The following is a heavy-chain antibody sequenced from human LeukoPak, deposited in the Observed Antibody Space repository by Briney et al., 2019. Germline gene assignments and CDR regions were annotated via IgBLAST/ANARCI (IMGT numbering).Heavy chain of an antibody. CDR1: GYTFTSYD. D-gene: IGHD3-22*01. J-gene: IGHJ3*02. Sequence: ASVKVSCKASGYTFTSYDISWVRQAPGQRLEWMGWISASNGNTNYAQILQGRVTLTTDTSTSTAYMELSSLRSEDTAVYYCASKLYYDSSGYPAFDIWGQGTMVTVSS. CDR2: ISASNGNT. CDR3: ASKLYYDSSGYPAFDI. V-gene: IGHV1-18*01.